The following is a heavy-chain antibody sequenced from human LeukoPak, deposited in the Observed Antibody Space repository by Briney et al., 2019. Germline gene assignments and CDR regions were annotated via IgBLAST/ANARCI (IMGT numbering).Heavy chain of an antibody. CDR3: ARGVGRDVVAVGGQYYFDY. V-gene: IGHV4-34*01. D-gene: IGHD2-15*01. CDR2: INHSGST. Sequence: SETLSLTCAVYGGSFSGYYWIWIRQPPGKGLEWIGEINHSGSTNYNPSLKSRVTISVDTSKNQFSLKLSSVTAADTAVYYCARGVGRDVVAVGGQYYFDYWGQGTLVTVSS. CDR1: GGSFSGYY. J-gene: IGHJ4*02.